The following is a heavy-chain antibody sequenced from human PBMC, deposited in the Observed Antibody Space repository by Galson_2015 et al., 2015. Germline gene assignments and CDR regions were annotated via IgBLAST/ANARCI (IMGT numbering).Heavy chain of an antibody. CDR3: TREPLPLGY. V-gene: IGHV3-49*04. J-gene: IGHJ4*02. CDR2: IRSKAYGGTT. D-gene: IGHD3-16*01. CDR1: GFTFSGSA. Sequence: SLRLSCAASGFTFSGSAMSWVRQAPGKGLEWVGFIRSKAYGGTTEYAASVKGRFTISRDDSKSIAYLQMNSLKTEDTAVYYCTREPLPLGYWGQGTLVTVSS.